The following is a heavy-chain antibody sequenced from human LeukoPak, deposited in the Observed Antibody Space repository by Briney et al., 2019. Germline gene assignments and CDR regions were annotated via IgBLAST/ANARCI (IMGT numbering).Heavy chain of an antibody. D-gene: IGHD3-16*01. CDR3: ASPRGRAFDL. Sequence: GGSLRLSCAASGFTVSSNYMSWVRQAPGKGLEWVSLIYSGGSTYYANSVKGRFTISRDNSQNTLYLQMNSLRAEDTAIYYCASPRGRAFDLWGQGTLVTVSS. CDR1: GFTVSSNY. J-gene: IGHJ3*01. CDR2: IYSGGST. V-gene: IGHV3-53*01.